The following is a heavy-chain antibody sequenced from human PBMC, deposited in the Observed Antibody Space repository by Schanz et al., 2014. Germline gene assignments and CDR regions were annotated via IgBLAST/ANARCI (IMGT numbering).Heavy chain of an antibody. J-gene: IGHJ6*02. Sequence: QVQLVQSGAEVKKPGSSVKVSCKASRSTFSSYTISWVRQARGQGLEWVGRFIPILGIATYAQKFQGRLTITADKSTSTAYMELSSLRSDDTAVYYCARGPSQGYSYGHNIGAYYYGMDVWGQGTTVTVSS. CDR3: ARGPSQGYSYGHNIGAYYYGMDV. D-gene: IGHD5-18*01. CDR2: FIPILGIA. CDR1: RSTFSSYT. V-gene: IGHV1-69*02.